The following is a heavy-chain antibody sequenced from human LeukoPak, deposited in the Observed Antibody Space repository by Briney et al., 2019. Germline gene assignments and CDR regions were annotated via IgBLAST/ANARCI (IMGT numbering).Heavy chain of an antibody. CDR3: ARAGYCSAAGCRLWAY. J-gene: IGHJ4*02. Sequence: ASVKVSCKASGYTFTGYAMNWVRQAPGQGLEWMGWINTNTGNPTYAQGFTGRFVFSLDTSVSTAYLQISSLKPEDTAVYYCARAGYCSAAGCRLWAYWGQGTLVTVSS. CDR2: INTNTGNP. V-gene: IGHV7-4-1*02. CDR1: GYTFTGYA. D-gene: IGHD2-15*01.